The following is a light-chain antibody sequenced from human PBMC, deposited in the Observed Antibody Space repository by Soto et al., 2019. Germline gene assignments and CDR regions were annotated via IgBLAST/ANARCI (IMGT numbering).Light chain of an antibody. CDR2: GAS. CDR3: QQRSNWPWT. J-gene: IGKJ1*01. Sequence: EIVLTQFPGTLSLSPGERATLSCRASQSVTSSSLAWYQQKVGRAPRVLIYGASNRATGIPARFSGSGPGTDFTLTISSLEPEDFAIYYCQQRSNWPWTFGQGTKVDIK. V-gene: IGKV3D-11*02. CDR1: QSVTSSS.